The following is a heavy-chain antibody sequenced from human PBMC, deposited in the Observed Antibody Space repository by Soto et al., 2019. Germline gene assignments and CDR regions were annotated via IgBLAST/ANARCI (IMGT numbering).Heavy chain of an antibody. Sequence: QVQLVQSGAEVRKPAASVTVSCRSSGDSFNDYYIHWVRQAPGQGFEWMGWINPNGGVTKYAQKFQGWVSMTRDTSIRTVYMQLSRLRSDDTAVYYCARESGGATATLDYYYFYMDVWGTGTTLTVSS. CDR3: ARESGGATATLDYYYFYMDV. D-gene: IGHD5-12*01. J-gene: IGHJ6*03. V-gene: IGHV1-2*04. CDR1: GDSFNDYY. CDR2: INPNGGVT.